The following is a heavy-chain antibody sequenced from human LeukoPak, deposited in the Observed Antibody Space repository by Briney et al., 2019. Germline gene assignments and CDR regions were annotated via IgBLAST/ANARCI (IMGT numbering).Heavy chain of an antibody. CDR2: VSSSSTI. V-gene: IGHV3-48*02. CDR3: ARGGVGAGMDV. D-gene: IGHD1-26*01. Sequence: PGGSLRLSCAASGFIFSSYSMNWVRQAPGKGLEWFSHVSSSSTIYYADSVKGRFTISRDNAKNSLYLQMNSLRDEDTAVYYCARGGVGAGMDVWGKGTTVTVSS. J-gene: IGHJ6*04. CDR1: GFIFSSYS.